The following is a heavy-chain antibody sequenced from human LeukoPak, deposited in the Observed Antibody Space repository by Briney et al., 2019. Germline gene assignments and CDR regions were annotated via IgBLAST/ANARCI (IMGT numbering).Heavy chain of an antibody. V-gene: IGHV3-23*01. Sequence: PGGSLRLSCAAYGFTFSSYAMSWVRQAPGEGLEWVSAISGSGGSTYYADSVKGRFTISRDNSKNTLYLQMNSLRAEDTAVYYCAKDTVTGKTGLFYYMDVWGKGTTVTVSS. CDR3: AKDTVTGKTGLFYYMDV. D-gene: IGHD1/OR15-1a*01. CDR1: GFTFSSYA. J-gene: IGHJ6*03. CDR2: ISGSGGST.